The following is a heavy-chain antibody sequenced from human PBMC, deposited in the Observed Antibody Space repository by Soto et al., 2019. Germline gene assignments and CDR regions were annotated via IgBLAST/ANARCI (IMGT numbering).Heavy chain of an antibody. D-gene: IGHD1-20*01. CDR1: GASISVHSYY. CDR2: SYYSGTT. V-gene: IGHV4-39*01. Sequence: SETLSLTCAVSGASISVHSYYWTWIRQPPGKGLEWIGSSYYSGTTYFNPSLKSRATISVDTSENQFSLRLTSVTAADTAIYYCTRRYNLNDIYLDPWGRG. CDR3: TRRYNLNDIYLDP. J-gene: IGHJ2*01.